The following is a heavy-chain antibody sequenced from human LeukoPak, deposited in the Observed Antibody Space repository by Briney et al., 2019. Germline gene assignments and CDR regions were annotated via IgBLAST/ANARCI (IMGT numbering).Heavy chain of an antibody. CDR2: IYYSGNT. CDR3: ARGTSSQLWFVY. V-gene: IGHV4-59*01. CDR1: GGSISSYY. D-gene: IGHD3-10*01. Sequence: SETLSLTCTVSGGSISSYYWSWVRQHPGKGLEWIGYIYYSGNTNYNPSLKGRVTISVDTSKNQFSLELSSVTAVDTAVYYCARGTSSQLWFVYWGQGTLVTVSS. J-gene: IGHJ4*02.